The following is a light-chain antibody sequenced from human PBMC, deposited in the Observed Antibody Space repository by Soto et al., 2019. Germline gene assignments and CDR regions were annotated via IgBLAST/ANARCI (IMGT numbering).Light chain of an antibody. V-gene: IGKV1-5*03. J-gene: IGKJ1*01. CDR2: KAS. Sequence: DIQMTQSPSTLSASVGDRVTITCRASQSISSWLAWYQQKPGKAPKLLIYKASSLESGVPSRFSGSGSGTELTITISSLQPDDFETYYCQQYNSYAWTFGQGTKVDIK. CDR3: QQYNSYAWT. CDR1: QSISSW.